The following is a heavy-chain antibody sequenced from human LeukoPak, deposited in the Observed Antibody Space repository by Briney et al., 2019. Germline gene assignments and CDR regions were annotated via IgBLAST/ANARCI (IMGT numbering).Heavy chain of an antibody. Sequence: GASVKVSCKASGGTFSSYAISWVRQAPGQGLEWMGGIIPIFGTANYAQKFRGRVTITADESTSTAYMELSSLRSEDTAVYYCARIGYSYGYFFDYWGQGTLVTVSS. CDR2: IIPIFGTA. V-gene: IGHV1-69*01. CDR1: GGTFSSYA. D-gene: IGHD5-18*01. J-gene: IGHJ4*02. CDR3: ARIGYSYGYFFDY.